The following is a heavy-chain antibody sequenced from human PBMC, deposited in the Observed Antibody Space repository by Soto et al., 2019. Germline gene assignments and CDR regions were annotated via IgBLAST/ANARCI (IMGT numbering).Heavy chain of an antibody. D-gene: IGHD6-13*01. CDR3: ARDEVAAAGLYYYYYMDV. CDR2: ISSSSTI. V-gene: IGHV3-48*01. CDR1: GFTFSSYS. Sequence: GGSLRLSCAASGFTFSSYSMNWVRQAPGKGLEWVSYISSSSTIYYADSVKGRFTISRDNAKNSLYLQMNSLRAEDTAVYYCARDEVAAAGLYYYYYMDVWGKGTTVTVSS. J-gene: IGHJ6*03.